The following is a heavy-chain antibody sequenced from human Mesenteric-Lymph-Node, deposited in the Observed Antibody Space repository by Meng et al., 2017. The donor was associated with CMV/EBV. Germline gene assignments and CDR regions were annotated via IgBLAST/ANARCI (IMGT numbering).Heavy chain of an antibody. CDR1: GYTFPGHY. V-gene: IGHV1-2*06. D-gene: IGHD3-10*01. Sequence: ASGYTFPGHYMHWVRQAPGQGLEWMGRINPNNGGTNYAQKFQDRVTMTRDTSISTAYMELSRLRSDDTAVYYCARDTYGSGSFGPPEYWGQGTLVTVSA. CDR2: INPNNGGT. CDR3: ARDTYGSGSFGPPEY. J-gene: IGHJ4*02.